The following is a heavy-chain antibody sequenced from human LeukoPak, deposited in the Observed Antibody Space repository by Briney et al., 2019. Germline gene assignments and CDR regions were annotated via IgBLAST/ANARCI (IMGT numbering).Heavy chain of an antibody. CDR3: TRGETTVTTPTFDY. Sequence: SETLSLTCSVSGGSISTYYWSWIRQPPGKSLEWIGYIFYRGSTSYNPPLQSRVNISAATSKNQFHLKQNSVTAVVTAVKYCTRGETTVTTPTFDYWGQGTMVTVSS. J-gene: IGHJ4*02. V-gene: IGHV4-59*01. CDR1: GGSISTYY. CDR2: IFYRGST. D-gene: IGHD4-17*01.